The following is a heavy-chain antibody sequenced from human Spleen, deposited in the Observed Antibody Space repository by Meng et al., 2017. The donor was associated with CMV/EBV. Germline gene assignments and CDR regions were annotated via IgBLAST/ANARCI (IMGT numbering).Heavy chain of an antibody. V-gene: IGHV3-30-3*01. D-gene: IGHD3-3*01. CDR3: ARDLYDFWSGSFDC. CDR1: GFPFSNYS. J-gene: IGHJ5*01. Sequence: GESLKISCVASGFPFSNYSLHWVRQTPGKGLQWVAVISFDGSNKLYADSVKGRFTISKDNSKNTLYLQMNSLSAEDTAVYYCARDLYDFWSGSFDCWGQGTLVTVSS. CDR2: ISFDGSNK.